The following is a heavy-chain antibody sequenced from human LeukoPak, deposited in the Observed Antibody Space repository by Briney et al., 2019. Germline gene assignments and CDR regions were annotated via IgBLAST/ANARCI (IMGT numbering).Heavy chain of an antibody. CDR3: GRIFNIWGTFRNT. J-gene: IGHJ4*02. D-gene: IGHD3-16*02. CDR1: GFASSNAW. CDR2: INDDGSEK. V-gene: IGHV3-7*01. Sequence: GGSLRLSCAASGFASSNAWMDWVRQAPGKGLEWVANINDDGSEKNYLESLKGRFTISRDNANNSVSLQMTALRAEDTAVYYCGRIFNIWGTFRNTWGQGTQVTVSS.